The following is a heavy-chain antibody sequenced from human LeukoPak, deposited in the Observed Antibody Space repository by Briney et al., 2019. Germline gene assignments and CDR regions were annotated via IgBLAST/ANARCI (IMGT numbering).Heavy chain of an antibody. CDR2: IFYSGST. D-gene: IGHD6-19*01. CDR1: GGSISSSTYY. CDR3: ATSNSGWFYFDY. J-gene: IGHJ4*02. Sequence: SETLSLTCTVSGGSISSSTYYWGWIRQPPGKGLEWSGSIFYSGSTYYNPSLKSRVTISVDTSKNQFSLKLSSVTAADTAVYYCATSNSGWFYFDYWGQGTLVTVSS. V-gene: IGHV4-39*07.